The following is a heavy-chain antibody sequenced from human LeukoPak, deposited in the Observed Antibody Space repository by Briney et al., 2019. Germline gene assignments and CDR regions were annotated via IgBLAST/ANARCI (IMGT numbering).Heavy chain of an antibody. CDR3: ARGHDILTGDYYMDV. CDR1: GFTFDDYG. D-gene: IGHD3-9*01. CDR2: INWNGGST. J-gene: IGHJ6*03. V-gene: IGHV3-20*04. Sequence: GGSLRLSCAASGFTFDDYGMSWVRQAPGKGLEWVSGINWNGGSTGYADFVKGRFTISGDNAKNSLYLQMNSLRAEDTALYYCARGHDILTGDYYMDVWGKGTTVTVSS.